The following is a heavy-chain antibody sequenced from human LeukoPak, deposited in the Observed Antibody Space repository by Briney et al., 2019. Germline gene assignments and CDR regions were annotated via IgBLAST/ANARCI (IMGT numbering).Heavy chain of an antibody. CDR2: IYWNDVK. CDR3: AHRMPIASSVCYFDY. Sequence: SGPTLVHPTQTLTLTCTLSGVSLSTRGVGVGWIRQPPGKALEWLALIYWNDVKRHSPSLKSRLTITKDTSKNQVVLTMTSMDPLDTATYYCAHRMPIASSVCYFDYWGQGTLVTVSS. CDR1: GVSLSTRGVG. V-gene: IGHV2-5*01. D-gene: IGHD2-15*01. J-gene: IGHJ4*02.